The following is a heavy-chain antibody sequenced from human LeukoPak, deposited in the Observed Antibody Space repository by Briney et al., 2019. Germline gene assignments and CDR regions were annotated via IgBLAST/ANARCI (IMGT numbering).Heavy chain of an antibody. CDR3: AKGITMIVVVKVAFDI. J-gene: IGHJ3*02. Sequence: GGSLRLSCAASGFTFSSYAMSWVRQAPGKGLEWVSAISGSGGSTYYADSVKGRFTISRDNSKNTLYLQMNSLRAEDTAVYYCAKGITMIVVVKVAFDIWRQGTMVTVSS. CDR2: ISGSGGST. CDR1: GFTFSSYA. D-gene: IGHD3-22*01. V-gene: IGHV3-23*01.